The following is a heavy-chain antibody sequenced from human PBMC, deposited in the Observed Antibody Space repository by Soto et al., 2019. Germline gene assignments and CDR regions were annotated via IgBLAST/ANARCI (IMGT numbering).Heavy chain of an antibody. D-gene: IGHD6-13*01. J-gene: IGHJ4*02. Sequence: GASVKVSCKASGYTFTGYYMHWVRQAPGQGLEWMGWINPNSGGTNYAQKFQGWVTMTRDTSISTAYMELSRLRSDDTAVYYCASDGTGIAAAGTGTFFDYWGQGTLVTVSS. CDR1: GYTFTGYY. V-gene: IGHV1-2*04. CDR3: ASDGTGIAAAGTGTFFDY. CDR2: INPNSGGT.